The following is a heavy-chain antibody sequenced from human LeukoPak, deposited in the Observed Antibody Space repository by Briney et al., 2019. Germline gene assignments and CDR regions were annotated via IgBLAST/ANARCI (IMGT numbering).Heavy chain of an antibody. CDR3: ATGAVADYNWFDP. Sequence: ASLKVSCKVSGYTLTDLSMHCVRQAPGKGLEWMVGFVPEDGETIYAQTFQGRVTMTEDTSTDTAYMELSSLRSEDTAVYYCATGAVADYNWFDPWGQGTLVSVSS. CDR2: FVPEDGET. CDR1: GYTLTDLS. D-gene: IGHD6-19*01. V-gene: IGHV1-24*01. J-gene: IGHJ5*02.